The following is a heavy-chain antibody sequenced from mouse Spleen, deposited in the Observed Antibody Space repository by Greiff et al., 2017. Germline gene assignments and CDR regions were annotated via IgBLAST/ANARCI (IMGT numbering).Heavy chain of an antibody. CDR2: IDPANGNT. Sequence: EVQLQQSVAELVRPGASVKLSCTASGFNIKNNYMHWVKQRPEQGLEWIGRIDPANGNTKYAPKFQGKATITADTSSNTAYLQLSSLTSEDTAIYYCARGGDYWGPGTTLTVSS. CDR1: GFNIKNNY. V-gene: IGHV14-3*01. J-gene: IGHJ2*01. CDR3: ARGGDY.